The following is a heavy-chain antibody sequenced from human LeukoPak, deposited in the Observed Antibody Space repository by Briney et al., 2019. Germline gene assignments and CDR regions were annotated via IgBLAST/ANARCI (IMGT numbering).Heavy chain of an antibody. V-gene: IGHV3-66*02. Sequence: GGSLRLSCAASGFTVSSNYMSWVRQAPGKGLEWVSVIYSGGSTYYADSVKGRFTISRDNSKNTLYLQMNSLRAEDTAVYYCARDLRSSGSYYYMDVWGKGTTVTVSS. D-gene: IGHD6-19*01. CDR1: GFTVSSNY. J-gene: IGHJ6*03. CDR3: ARDLRSSGSYYYMDV. CDR2: IYSGGST.